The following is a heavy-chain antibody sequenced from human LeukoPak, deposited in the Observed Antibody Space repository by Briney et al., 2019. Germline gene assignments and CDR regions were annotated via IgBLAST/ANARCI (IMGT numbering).Heavy chain of an antibody. D-gene: IGHD3-3*01. CDR3: ARARFLPLPDY. Sequence: GGSLRLSCAASGFIFSDYYMSWIRQAPGKGLEWVSDISSSSRYTSYADSVKGRFTISRDNAKNSLYLQMNSLRGEDTAVYYCARARFLPLPDYWGQGTLVTVSS. CDR2: ISSSSRYT. CDR1: GFIFSDYY. V-gene: IGHV3-11*05. J-gene: IGHJ4*02.